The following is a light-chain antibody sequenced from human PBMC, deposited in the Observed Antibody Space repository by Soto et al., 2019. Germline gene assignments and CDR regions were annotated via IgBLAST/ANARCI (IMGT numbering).Light chain of an antibody. Sequence: EIVLTQSPGTLSLSPGERATLSCRASQSVSSSYLAWYQQKPGQAPRLLIYGASSRATGIPDRFSGSGSVTDVTLAMSRMDREDFGVYYCQQYGSSPPFAFGPGTKVDIK. V-gene: IGKV3-20*01. J-gene: IGKJ3*01. CDR2: GAS. CDR1: QSVSSSY. CDR3: QQYGSSPPFA.